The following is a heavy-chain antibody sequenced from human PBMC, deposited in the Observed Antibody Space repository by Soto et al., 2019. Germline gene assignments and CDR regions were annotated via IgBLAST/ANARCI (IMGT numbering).Heavy chain of an antibody. CDR1: GGSFRNYV. Sequence: QVQLVQSGAEVKKPGSSVKVSCKASGGSFRNYVMSWVRQAPGQGLEWMGAIIPVFETKSYAQKFQGRVTITADESTCTVSMEMRGLRSEDTALYFCSFQSDSNSYSIFDFWGQGTPVTVS. CDR3: SFQSDSNSYSIFDF. V-gene: IGHV1-69*01. CDR2: IIPVFETK. J-gene: IGHJ4*02. D-gene: IGHD4-4*01.